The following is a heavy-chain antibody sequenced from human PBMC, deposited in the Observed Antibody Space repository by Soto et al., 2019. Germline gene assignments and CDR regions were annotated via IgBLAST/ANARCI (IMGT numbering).Heavy chain of an antibody. Sequence: PSETLSLTCTASGGSISSYYWSWIRQPPGKGLEWIGYIYYSGSTNYNPSLKSRVTISVDTSKNQFSLKLSSVTAADTAVYYCARVRPGGYSGYDYDYWGQGTLVTVSS. CDR1: GGSISSYY. CDR2: IYYSGST. V-gene: IGHV4-59*01. J-gene: IGHJ4*02. D-gene: IGHD5-12*01. CDR3: ARVRPGGYSGYDYDY.